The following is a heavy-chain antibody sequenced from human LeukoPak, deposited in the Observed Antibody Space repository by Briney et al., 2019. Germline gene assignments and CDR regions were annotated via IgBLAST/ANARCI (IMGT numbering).Heavy chain of an antibody. Sequence: SVKVSCKASGGTFSSYAISWARQAPGQGLEWMGWIIPIFGTANYAQKFQGRVTITADESTSTAYMELSSLRSEDTAVYYCARDYSNLVLVYGMDVWGQGTTVTVSS. D-gene: IGHD4-11*01. CDR2: IIPIFGTA. CDR3: ARDYSNLVLVYGMDV. V-gene: IGHV1-69*13. CDR1: GGTFSSYA. J-gene: IGHJ6*02.